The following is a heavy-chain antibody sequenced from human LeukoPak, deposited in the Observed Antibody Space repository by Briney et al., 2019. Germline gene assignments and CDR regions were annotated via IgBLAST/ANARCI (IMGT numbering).Heavy chain of an antibody. CDR1: GFTFSSYG. Sequence: TGGSLRLSCAASGFTFSSYGMHWVRQAPGKGLEWVAVISYDGSNNYYADSVKGRFTMSRDNSKNTLYLQMNSLRAEDTAVYYCAKNGDSERWLQPKFVTHWGQGTLVTVSS. CDR2: ISYDGSNN. D-gene: IGHD5-24*01. J-gene: IGHJ4*02. CDR3: AKNGDSERWLQPKFVTH. V-gene: IGHV3-30*18.